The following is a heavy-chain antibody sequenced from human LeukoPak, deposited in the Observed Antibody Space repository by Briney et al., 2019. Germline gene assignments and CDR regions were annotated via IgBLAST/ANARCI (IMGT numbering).Heavy chain of an antibody. V-gene: IGHV3-7*01. CDR3: ARESTEDRPGS. CDR1: GFTLSDFW. J-gene: IGHJ5*02. D-gene: IGHD5/OR15-5a*01. CDR2: IDQDGSDK. Sequence: AGGSLRLSRAASGFTLSDFWMSWVRQAPGKGLEWVANIDQDGSDKNYVGSVKGRFTISRDDAKNSLFLQMNSLRAEDTAVYYCARESTEDRPGSWGQGTLVTVSS.